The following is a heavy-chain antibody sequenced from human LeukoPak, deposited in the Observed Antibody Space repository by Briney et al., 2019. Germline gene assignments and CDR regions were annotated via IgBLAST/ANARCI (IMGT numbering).Heavy chain of an antibody. D-gene: IGHD1-14*01. V-gene: IGHV3-21*01. CDR3: ASPLGTGDAFDI. Sequence: GGSLRLSCAASGFTFSSYSMNWVRQAPGKGLEWVSSISSSSSYIYYADSVKGRFTISRDNAKNTLYLQMNSLRAEDTAVYYCASPLGTGDAFDIWGQGTMVTVSS. J-gene: IGHJ3*02. CDR1: GFTFSSYS. CDR2: ISSSSSYI.